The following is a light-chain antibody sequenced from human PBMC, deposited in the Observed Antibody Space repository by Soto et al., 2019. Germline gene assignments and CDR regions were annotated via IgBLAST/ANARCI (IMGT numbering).Light chain of an antibody. CDR2: LGS. CDR3: MQVLQSPLT. J-gene: IGKJ4*01. CDR1: QSLLYSNGYNS. Sequence: DIVMTQSPLSLPVTPGEPASISCRSSQSLLYSNGYNSVDWYLQKPGQPPQLLIFLGSSRASGVPDRFTGSGSGTDFTLRITTVEAEDVGVYYCMQVLQSPLTFGGGTKLESK. V-gene: IGKV2-28*01.